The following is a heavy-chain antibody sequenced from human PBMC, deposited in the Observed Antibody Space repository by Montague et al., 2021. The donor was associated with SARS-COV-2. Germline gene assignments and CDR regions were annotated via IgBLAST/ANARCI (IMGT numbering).Heavy chain of an antibody. V-gene: IGHV4-31*03. CDR3: AGVHFVSSGWYPDAFDI. CDR2: IYYSGST. Sequence: TLSLTCTVSGGSINSGGCYWSWIRQHPGKGLEWIGYIYYSGSTYYXPSLKSRLTISVDTSKNQFSLKLSSVTAADTAVYYCAGVHFVSSGWYPDAFDIWGQGTMVTVSS. J-gene: IGHJ3*02. D-gene: IGHD6-19*01. CDR1: GGSINSGGCY.